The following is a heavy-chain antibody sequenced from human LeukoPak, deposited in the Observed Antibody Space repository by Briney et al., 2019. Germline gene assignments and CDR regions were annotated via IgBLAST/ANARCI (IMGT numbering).Heavy chain of an antibody. D-gene: IGHD1-1*01. CDR1: GGTFSSYA. CDR3: ARETGYNWNDEGYFDY. Sequence: GASVKVSCKASGGTFSSYAISWVRQAPGQGLEWMGGIIPIFGTANCAQKFQGRVTITADESTSTAYRELSSLRSEDTAVYYCARETGYNWNDEGYFDYWGQGTLVTVSS. CDR2: IIPIFGTA. J-gene: IGHJ4*02. V-gene: IGHV1-69*01.